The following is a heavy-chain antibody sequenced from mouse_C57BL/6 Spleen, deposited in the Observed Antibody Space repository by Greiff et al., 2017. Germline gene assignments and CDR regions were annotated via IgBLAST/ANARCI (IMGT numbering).Heavy chain of an antibody. CDR1: GYTFTSYW. CDR2: IYPGSGST. Sequence: QVQLQQPGAELVKPGASVKMSCKASGYTFTSYWITWVKQRPGQGLEWIGDIYPGSGSTNYNEKFKSKATLTVDTSSSTAYMQLSSLTSEDSAVYEGSRGGIYCYGSRYGYFDGWGTGTTVTVSS. J-gene: IGHJ1*03. CDR3: SRGGIYCYGSRYGYFDG. D-gene: IGHD1-1*01. V-gene: IGHV1-55*01.